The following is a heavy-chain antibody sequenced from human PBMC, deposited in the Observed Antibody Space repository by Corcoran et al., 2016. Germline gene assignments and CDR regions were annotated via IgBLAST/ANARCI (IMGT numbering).Heavy chain of an antibody. D-gene: IGHD6-13*01. CDR3: ARGEQLGSFDY. CDR2: IYYSGST. Sequence: QVQLQESGPRLVKPSETLSLTCTVSGGSISSYYWSWIRQPPGKGLEWIGYIYYSGSTNYNPSLKSRVTISVDTSKNQFSLKLSSVTAADTAVYYCARGEQLGSFDYWGQGTLVTVSS. J-gene: IGHJ4*02. V-gene: IGHV4-59*01. CDR1: GGSISSYY.